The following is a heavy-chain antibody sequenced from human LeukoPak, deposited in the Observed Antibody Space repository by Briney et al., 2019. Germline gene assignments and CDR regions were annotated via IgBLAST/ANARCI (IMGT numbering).Heavy chain of an antibody. Sequence: SDTLSLTCTVSGGSISSSSYYWGWIRQPPGKGLEWIGSIYYSGSTYYNPSLKSRVSRSVDTSKNQFSLKLSSLTAADTAVYYCARGRNYDFWSGYCNFDYWGQGTLVTVSS. CDR1: GGSISSSSYY. V-gene: IGHV4-39*07. D-gene: IGHD3-3*01. CDR3: ARGRNYDFWSGYCNFDY. J-gene: IGHJ4*02. CDR2: IYYSGST.